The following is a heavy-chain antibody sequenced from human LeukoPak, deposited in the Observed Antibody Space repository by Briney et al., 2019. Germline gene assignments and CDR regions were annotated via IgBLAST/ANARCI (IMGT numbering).Heavy chain of an antibody. CDR2: IYSGGST. D-gene: IGHD4-23*01. CDR1: GFTVSSNF. Sequence: GGTLRLSCAASGFTVSSNFLSWVRQAPGKGLEWVSLIYSGGSTDYTDSVKGRFTISRDNSKNTLYLQMNSLRAEDTAVYYCARRAGGYSHPYDYWGQGTLVTVSS. V-gene: IGHV3-53*01. CDR3: ARRAGGYSHPYDY. J-gene: IGHJ4*02.